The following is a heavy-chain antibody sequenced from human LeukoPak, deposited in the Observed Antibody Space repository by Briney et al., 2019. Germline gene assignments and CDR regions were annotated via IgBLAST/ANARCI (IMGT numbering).Heavy chain of an antibody. J-gene: IGHJ4*02. CDR2: ISDSGGST. D-gene: IGHD3-16*01. V-gene: IGHV3-23*01. CDR3: AKDSAFGGEDS. Sequence: GGSLRLSCAASGFTFSNYGMTWVRQAPGKGLEWVSVISDSGGSTYYADSVKGRFTISRDNSKNTLYLQMNSLRVEDTAVYYCAKDSAFGGEDSWGQGTLVTVSS. CDR1: GFTFSNYG.